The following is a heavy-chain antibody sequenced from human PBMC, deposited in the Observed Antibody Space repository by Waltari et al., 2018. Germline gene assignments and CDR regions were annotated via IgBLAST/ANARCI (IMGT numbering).Heavy chain of an antibody. V-gene: IGHV3-74*01. Sequence: EGNLVESGGGLVQPGGSLRLSCAASGFSFSGSWMHWVRQAPGKGLVWVSRINKNGDATSYADSVKGRFTISKDNAKNTLYLEMNSLRAEDTAVYYCARSGGYIDYWGQGTLVTVSS. CDR1: GFSFSGSW. D-gene: IGHD2-15*01. CDR2: INKNGDAT. J-gene: IGHJ4*02. CDR3: ARSGGYIDY.